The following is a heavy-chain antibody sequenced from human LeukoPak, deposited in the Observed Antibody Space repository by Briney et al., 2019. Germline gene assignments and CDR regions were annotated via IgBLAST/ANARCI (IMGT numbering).Heavy chain of an antibody. CDR2: IHYTGST. D-gene: IGHD6-13*01. J-gene: IGHJ4*02. V-gene: IGHV4-59*01. CDR3: ARNLIPEQLVLNF. Sequence: SETLSLTCTVSGSSISSYYWSWIRRPPGKRLEWIGYIHYTGSTNYNPSLKSRVTMSVDTSKNQFSLNLRSVTPEDTAVYYCARNLIPEQLVLNFWGQGTLVTVSS. CDR1: GSSISSYY.